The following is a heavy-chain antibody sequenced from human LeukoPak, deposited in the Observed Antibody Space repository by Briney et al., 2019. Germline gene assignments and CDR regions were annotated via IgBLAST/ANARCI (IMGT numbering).Heavy chain of an antibody. J-gene: IGHJ4*02. V-gene: IGHV3-30*04. CDR3: AKARVPGGQWLASY. CDR2: ISYDGSNK. CDR1: GFTFSSYA. D-gene: IGHD6-19*01. Sequence: GGSLRLSCAASGFTFSSYAMHWVRQAPGKGLEWVAVISYDGSNKYYADSVKGRFTISRDNSKNTLYLQMNSLRAEDTAVYYCAKARVPGGQWLASYWGQGTLVTVSS.